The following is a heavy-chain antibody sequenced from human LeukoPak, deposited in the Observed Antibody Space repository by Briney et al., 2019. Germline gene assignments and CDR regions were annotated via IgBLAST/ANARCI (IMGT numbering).Heavy chain of an antibody. CDR2: ISDSSAM. D-gene: IGHD5-12*01. CDR3: ARDGGYSGYDADC. V-gene: IGHV3-48*01. Sequence: GGSLRLSCAASGFTFSTYSMKWVRQAPGKRLEWVSYISDSSAMYYADFVRGRFTISRENDKNSLFLQMNSLRAEDTAVYYCARDGGYSGYDADCWGQGTLVIVSS. CDR1: GFTFSTYS. J-gene: IGHJ4*02.